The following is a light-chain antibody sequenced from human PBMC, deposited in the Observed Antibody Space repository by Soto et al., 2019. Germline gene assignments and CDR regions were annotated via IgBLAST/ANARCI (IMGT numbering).Light chain of an antibody. J-gene: IGKJ3*01. CDR1: QSISSW. CDR2: DAS. Sequence: DIQMTQSPSTLSASVGDRVTITCRASQSISSWLAWYQQKPGKAPQLLIYDASSLESGVPSRFRGSGSGTDFTLTISSLQPDDFATYYCQQYNSYAFTFGPGTKVDIK. V-gene: IGKV1-5*01. CDR3: QQYNSYAFT.